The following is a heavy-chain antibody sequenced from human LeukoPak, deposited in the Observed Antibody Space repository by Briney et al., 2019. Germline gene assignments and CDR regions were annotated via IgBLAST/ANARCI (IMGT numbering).Heavy chain of an antibody. CDR1: GGSISSYY. D-gene: IGHD2-2*01. CDR2: IYYSGST. CDR3: ARGMQRGDIVVVPAAMGFGAFDI. V-gene: IGHV4-59*01. Sequence: SETLSLTCTVSGGSISSYYWSWLRQPPGKGLEWIGYIYYSGSTNYNPSLKSRVTISVDTSKNQFSLKLSCVTAADTAVYYCARGMQRGDIVVVPAAMGFGAFDIWGQGTMVTVSS. J-gene: IGHJ3*02.